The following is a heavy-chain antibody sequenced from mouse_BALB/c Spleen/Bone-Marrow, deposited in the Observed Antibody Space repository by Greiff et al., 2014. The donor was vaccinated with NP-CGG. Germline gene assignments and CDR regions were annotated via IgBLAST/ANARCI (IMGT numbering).Heavy chain of an antibody. V-gene: IGHV14-3*02. CDR2: IDPANGNT. CDR1: GFNIKDTY. D-gene: IGHD1-1*01. Sequence: EVQLQQSGAELVKPGASVKLSCTASGFNIKDTYMPWVKQRPEQGLEWIGRIDPANGNTKYDPKFPGKATITADTSSNTAYLQLISLTSEDTAVYYCASYYYGSSSFAYWGQGTLVTVSA. CDR3: ASYYYGSSSFAY. J-gene: IGHJ3*01.